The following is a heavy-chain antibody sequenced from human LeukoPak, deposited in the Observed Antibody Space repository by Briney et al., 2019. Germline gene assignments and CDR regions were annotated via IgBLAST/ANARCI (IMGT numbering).Heavy chain of an antibody. CDR1: GFAFNSYT. V-gene: IGHV3-21*01. D-gene: IGHD4-11*01. J-gene: IGHJ6*03. CDR3: ARVAQGATTENYFYYYMDV. CDR2: ITSRSSHI. Sequence: PGGSLRLSCEASGFAFNSYTITWVRQAPGKGLESVSSITSRSSHIYIADSVRGRFTISRDNAKNSLFLQISSLRVEDTAVYYCARVAQGATTENYFYYYMDVWGKGTTVTVSS.